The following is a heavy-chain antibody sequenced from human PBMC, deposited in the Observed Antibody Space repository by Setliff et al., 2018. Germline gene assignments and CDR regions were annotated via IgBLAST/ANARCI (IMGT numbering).Heavy chain of an antibody. V-gene: IGHV4-39*07. Sequence: SETLSLTCTVSGGSISNSNNPWGWIRQPPGKGLEWIGSIYYSGSTYYNPSLKSRVTISVDTSKNQFSLKLCSVTAADTAVYYCASWGSGSYYPPHYWGQGTLVTVSS. CDR3: ASWGSGSYYPPHY. CDR1: GGSISNSNNP. J-gene: IGHJ4*02. D-gene: IGHD1-26*01. CDR2: IYYSGST.